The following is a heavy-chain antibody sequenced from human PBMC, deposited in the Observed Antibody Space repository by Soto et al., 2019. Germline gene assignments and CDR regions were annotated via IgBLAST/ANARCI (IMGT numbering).Heavy chain of an antibody. V-gene: IGHV3-21*01. CDR2: ISSSSSYI. J-gene: IGHJ6*02. CDR3: ARDPSGHYYYGMDV. CDR1: GFTFSSYS. Sequence: EVQLVESGGGLVKPGGSLRLSCAASGFTFSSYSMNWVRQAPGKGLEWVSSISSSSSYIYYADSVKGRFTISRDNAKNSRYLQMNSLRAEDTAVYYCARDPSGHYYYGMDVWGQGTTVTVSS. D-gene: IGHD6-25*01.